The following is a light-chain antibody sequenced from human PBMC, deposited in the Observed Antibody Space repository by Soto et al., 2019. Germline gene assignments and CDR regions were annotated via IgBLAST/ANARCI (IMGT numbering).Light chain of an antibody. V-gene: IGKV3-15*01. CDR2: GAS. CDR3: QQHNNWPPYT. Sequence: EIVMTQSPATVSVSPWERAILSCRASQSVSSNLAWYQQKPGQAPRLLIHGASTRATGIPARFSGSGSGTEFTLTISSLQSEDFAVYYCQQHNNWPPYTFGQGTKVDIK. J-gene: IGKJ2*01. CDR1: QSVSSN.